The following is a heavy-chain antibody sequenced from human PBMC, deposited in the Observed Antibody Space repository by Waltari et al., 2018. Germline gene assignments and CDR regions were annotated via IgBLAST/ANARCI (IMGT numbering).Heavy chain of an antibody. Sequence: QVQLVESGGGVVQPGRSLRLSCAASGFTFSSYAMHWVRQAPGKGLEWVAVISYDGSNKYYADSVKGRFTISRDNSKNTLYLQMNSLRAEDTAVYYCALRFSGSAAFDIWGQGTMVTVSS. J-gene: IGHJ3*02. D-gene: IGHD6-19*01. CDR1: GFTFSSYA. CDR3: ALRFSGSAAFDI. V-gene: IGHV3-30-3*01. CDR2: ISYDGSNK.